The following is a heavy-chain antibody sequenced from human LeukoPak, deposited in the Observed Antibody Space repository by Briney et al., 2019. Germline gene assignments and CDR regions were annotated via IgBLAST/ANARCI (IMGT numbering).Heavy chain of an antibody. V-gene: IGHV5-51*01. D-gene: IGHD3-9*01. CDR1: GYSFTSYW. J-gene: IGHJ5*02. Sequence: PGESLKISCKGSGYSFTSYWIGWVRPMPGKGLEWMGIIYPGDSDNRYSPSFQGQVTITADKTISTAYLQWSSLKASDTAMYYCARVLRYFDWPGDWFDPWGQGTLVTVSS. CDR2: IYPGDSDN. CDR3: ARVLRYFDWPGDWFDP.